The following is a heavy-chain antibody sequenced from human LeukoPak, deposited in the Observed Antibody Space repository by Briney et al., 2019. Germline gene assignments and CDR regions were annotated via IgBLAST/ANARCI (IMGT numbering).Heavy chain of an antibody. J-gene: IGHJ5*02. V-gene: IGHV4-39*01. CDR1: GGSISSSSYY. CDR3: ARLSLLLWFGDLRYNWFDP. D-gene: IGHD3-10*01. Sequence: PSETLSLTCTVSGGSISSSSYYWGWIRQPPGKGLEWIGTIYYSGSTYYNPSLKTRITISVDTSKNQFSLKLTSVTAADTAVYYCARLSLLLWFGDLRYNWFDPWGQGTLVTVSS. CDR2: IYYSGST.